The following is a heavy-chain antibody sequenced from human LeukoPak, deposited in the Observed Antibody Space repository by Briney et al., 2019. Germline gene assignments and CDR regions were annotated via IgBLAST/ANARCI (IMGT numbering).Heavy chain of an antibody. Sequence: SETLSLTCTVSGGSISSYYWSWIRQPPGKGLEWIGYIYYSGSTNYNPSLKSRVTISVDTSKNQFSLKLSSVTAADRAVYYCARGVVVAATGVRWFDPWGQGTLVTVSS. CDR1: GGSISSYY. V-gene: IGHV4-59*01. J-gene: IGHJ5*02. D-gene: IGHD2-15*01. CDR2: IYYSGST. CDR3: ARGVVVAATGVRWFDP.